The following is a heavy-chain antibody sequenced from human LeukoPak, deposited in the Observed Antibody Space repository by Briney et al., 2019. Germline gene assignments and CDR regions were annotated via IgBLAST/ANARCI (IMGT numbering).Heavy chain of an antibody. Sequence: GGSLRLSCAASGFTVSSSYMTWVRQAPGKGLEWVSVIYSGGSTYYADFVKGRFTISRDNSQNTLYLQVNSLRAEDTAVYYCARAADRYGYYCYYGMDVWGQGTTVTVSS. CDR2: IYSGGST. CDR1: GFTVSSSY. J-gene: IGHJ6*02. V-gene: IGHV3-66*01. CDR3: ARAADRYGYYCYYGMDV. D-gene: IGHD1-14*01.